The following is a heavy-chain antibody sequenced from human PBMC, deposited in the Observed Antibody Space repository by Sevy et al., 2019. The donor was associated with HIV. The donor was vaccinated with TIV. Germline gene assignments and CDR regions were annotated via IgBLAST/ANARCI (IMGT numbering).Heavy chain of an antibody. V-gene: IGHV1-2*06. CDR3: ARGALALSIQVTANDDH. CDR1: GYTFTAYY. Sequence: AAVKVSCKASGYTFTAYYIHWVGQAPGQGLEWMGRINPNSRGTNYPQKFQDRVTMTRDTSISTAYMELNRLRSVDTALYLCARGALALSIQVTANDDHWGQGTLVTVSS. CDR2: INPNSRGT. D-gene: IGHD2-21*02. J-gene: IGHJ4*02.